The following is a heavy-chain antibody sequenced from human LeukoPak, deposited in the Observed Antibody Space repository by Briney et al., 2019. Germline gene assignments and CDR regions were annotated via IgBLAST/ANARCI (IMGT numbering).Heavy chain of an antibody. CDR1: GYTFTGHY. CDR2: INPSSGAT. Sequence: ASVKVSCKASGYTFTGHYIHWVRQAPGQGLEWMGWINPSSGATKYAQKFQGRVTMTRDTSISTAYMELSGLRSDDTALYYCAREEGLNYWNRRPFDHWGQGTLVTVSS. V-gene: IGHV1-2*02. D-gene: IGHD1-1*01. J-gene: IGHJ4*02. CDR3: AREEGLNYWNRRPFDH.